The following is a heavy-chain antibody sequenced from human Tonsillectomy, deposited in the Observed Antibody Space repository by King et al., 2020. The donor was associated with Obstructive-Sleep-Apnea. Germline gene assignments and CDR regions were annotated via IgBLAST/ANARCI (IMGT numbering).Heavy chain of an antibody. CDR3: ARDAYCSSTSCYAGWFDP. Sequence: VQLVESGGGLVQRGGSLRLSCAASGFTFSSYWMSWVRQAPGKGLEWLANIKQDGSEKYNVDSVKGRFTISRDNAKNSLYLQMNSLRAEDTAVYYCARDAYCSSTSCYAGWFDPWGQGTLVTVSA. CDR2: IKQDGSEK. V-gene: IGHV3-7*03. J-gene: IGHJ5*02. D-gene: IGHD2-2*01. CDR1: GFTFSSYW.